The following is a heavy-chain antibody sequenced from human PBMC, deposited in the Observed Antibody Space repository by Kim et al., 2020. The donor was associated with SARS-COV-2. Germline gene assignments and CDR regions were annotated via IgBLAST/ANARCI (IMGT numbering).Heavy chain of an antibody. Sequence: GGSLRLSCSASGFTFSSYAMHWVRQAPGKGLEYVSGIGGDGRRTYYADSVKGRFTISRDKSKNTLYLQMSILRAEDTAVYYCVSQYCGGDCNYWGQGTLV. CDR2: IGGDGRRT. CDR3: VSQYCGGDCNY. D-gene: IGHD2-21*02. V-gene: IGHV3-64D*09. J-gene: IGHJ4*02. CDR1: GFTFSSYA.